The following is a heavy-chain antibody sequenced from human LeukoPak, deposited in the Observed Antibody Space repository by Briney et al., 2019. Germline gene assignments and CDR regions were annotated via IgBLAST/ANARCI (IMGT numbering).Heavy chain of an antibody. D-gene: IGHD2-15*01. V-gene: IGHV4-59*08. CDR2: IYYSGST. CDR3: ARRAMILSGMDV. J-gene: IGHJ6*02. CDR1: GGSISSYY. Sequence: SETLSLTCTVSGGSISSYYWSWIRQPPGKGLEWIGYIYYSGSTNYNPSLKSRVTISVDTSKNQFSLKLSSVTAADTAVYYCARRAMILSGMDVWGQGTTVTVSS.